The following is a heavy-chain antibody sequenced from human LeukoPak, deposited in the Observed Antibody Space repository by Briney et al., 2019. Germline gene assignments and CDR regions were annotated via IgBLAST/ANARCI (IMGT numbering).Heavy chain of an antibody. CDR1: GYTFTSYG. V-gene: IGHV1-18*01. CDR3: ARDPSHGRILAFTDY. CDR2: ISAYNGNT. D-gene: IGHD5-24*01. Sequence: ASVKVSCKASGYTFTSYGISWVRQAPGQGLEWMGWISAYNGNTNYAQKLQGRVTITADESTSTAYMELSSLRSEDTAVYYCARDPSHGRILAFTDYWGQGTLVTVSS. J-gene: IGHJ4*02.